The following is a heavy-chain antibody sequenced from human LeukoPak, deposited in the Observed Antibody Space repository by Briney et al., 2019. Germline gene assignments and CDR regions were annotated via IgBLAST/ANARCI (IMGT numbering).Heavy chain of an antibody. J-gene: IGHJ4*02. CDR1: GGSISSSSYY. D-gene: IGHD2-15*01. CDR3: ARDSPVVAATGFDY. CDR2: IYYSGST. V-gene: IGHV4-39*07. Sequence: SETLSLTFTVSGGSISSSSYYWGWIRQPPGKGLEWIGSIYYSGSTYYNPSLKSRVTISVDTSKNQFSLKLSSVTAADTAVYYCARDSPVVAATGFDYWGQGTLVTVSS.